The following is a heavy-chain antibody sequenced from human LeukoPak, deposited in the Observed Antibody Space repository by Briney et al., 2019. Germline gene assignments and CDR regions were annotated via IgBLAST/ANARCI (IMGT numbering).Heavy chain of an antibody. J-gene: IGHJ4*02. V-gene: IGHV4-4*07. D-gene: IGHD2-21*02. CDR1: GGSISSYY. CDR2: IYTSGST. CDR3: ARDQRAYCGGDCLRSDY. Sequence: PSETLSLTCTVSGGSISSYYWSWIRQPAGKGLEWIGRIYTSGSTNYNPSLKSRVTMSVDTSKNQFSLKLSSVTAADTAVYYCARDQRAYCGGDCLRSDYWGQGTLVTVSS.